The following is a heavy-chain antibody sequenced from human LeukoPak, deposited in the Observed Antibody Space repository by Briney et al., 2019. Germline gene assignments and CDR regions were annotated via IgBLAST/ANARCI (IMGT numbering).Heavy chain of an antibody. CDR3: AVGGGSSWYGWFDP. CDR2: IYYSGST. CDR1: GGSISSGGYY. J-gene: IGHJ5*02. V-gene: IGHV4-31*03. Sequence: PSETLSLTCTVSGGSISSGGYYWSWIRQHPGKGLEWIGYIYYSGSTYYNPSLKSRVTISVDTSKNQFSLKLSSVTAADTAVYYCAVGGGSSWYGWFDPWGQGTLVTVSS. D-gene: IGHD6-13*01.